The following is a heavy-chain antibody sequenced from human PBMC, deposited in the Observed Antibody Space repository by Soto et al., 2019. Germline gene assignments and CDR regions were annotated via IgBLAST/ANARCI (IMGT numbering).Heavy chain of an antibody. J-gene: IGHJ6*02. D-gene: IGHD3-3*01. V-gene: IGHV1-69*06. CDR1: GGTFSSYA. Sequence: SVKVSCKASGGTFSSYAISWLRQAPGQGLEWMGGIIPIFGTANYAQKFQGRVTITADKSTSTAYMELSSLRSEDTAVYYCASGAIFGAVNPYYYGMDVWGQGTTVTVSS. CDR2: IIPIFGTA. CDR3: ASGAIFGAVNPYYYGMDV.